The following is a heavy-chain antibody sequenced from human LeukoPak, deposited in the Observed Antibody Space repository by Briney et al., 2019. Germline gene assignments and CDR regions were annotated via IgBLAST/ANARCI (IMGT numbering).Heavy chain of an antibody. CDR2: INPNSGAT. Sequence: ASVRGSCTASGYTFTAYFIPWVRQAPGQGLECRGWINPNSGATNYPQSFLGRDSMTRDTSISTAYMDLSRLRSDDTAVYYCARSTLVNWGWDYFDFWGQGIMVTVSS. V-gene: IGHV1-2*02. CDR3: ARSTLVNWGWDYFDF. D-gene: IGHD7-27*01. CDR1: GYTFTAYF. J-gene: IGHJ4*02.